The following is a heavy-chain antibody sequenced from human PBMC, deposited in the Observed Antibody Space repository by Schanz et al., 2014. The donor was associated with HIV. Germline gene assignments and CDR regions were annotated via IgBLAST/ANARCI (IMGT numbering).Heavy chain of an antibody. CDR2: ISYDGSNK. J-gene: IGHJ6*02. V-gene: IGHV3-30*18. CDR3: AKDAGGAMDV. Sequence: QVQLVESGGGLVKPGGSLRLSCAASGFTFSNYGMNWVRQAPGKGLEWVAVISYDGSNKYYGDSSKGRFTISRDNSKNTLYLQMNSLRPEDTAVYYCAKDAGGAMDVWGQGTTVTVSS. CDR1: GFTFSNYG. D-gene: IGHD3-16*01.